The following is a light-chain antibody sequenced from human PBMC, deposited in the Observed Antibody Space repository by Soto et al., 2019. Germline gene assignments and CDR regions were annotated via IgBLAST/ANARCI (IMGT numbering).Light chain of an antibody. CDR3: QTWGSGIVV. CDR1: SGHSNYA. J-gene: IGLJ2*01. CDR2: LNSDGSH. Sequence: QPVLTQSPSASASLGASVKLTCTLSSGHSNYAIAWHQQQSEKGPRYLMKLNSDGSHSKGDGIPDRFSGSSSGAERYLTIPSLQSEDAAYYYCQTWGSGIVVFGGGTKVTVL. V-gene: IGLV4-69*01.